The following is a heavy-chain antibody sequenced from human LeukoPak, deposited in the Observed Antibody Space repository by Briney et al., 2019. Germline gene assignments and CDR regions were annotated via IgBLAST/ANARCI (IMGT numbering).Heavy chain of an antibody. D-gene: IGHD3-3*01. Sequence: GGSLRLSCAASGFTFSNYGMHWVRQAPGRGLECVAVIWYDGKHQYYADSVKGRFNISRDNPKNMLYLQMNSLRVEDTAVYYCAKGPTQVLRFLRDGKTYYMDVRGKGASVLVSS. V-gene: IGHV3-33*06. CDR1: GFTFSNYG. CDR2: IWYDGKHQ. CDR3: AKGPTQVLRFLRDGKTYYMDV. J-gene: IGHJ6*03.